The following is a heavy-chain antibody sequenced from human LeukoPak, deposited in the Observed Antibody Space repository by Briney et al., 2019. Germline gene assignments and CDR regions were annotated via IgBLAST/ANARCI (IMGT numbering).Heavy chain of an antibody. CDR1: GFSFDDYA. CDR2: ISRNSYNI. CDR3: AKSRDDETGYYYDY. D-gene: IGHD3-9*01. Sequence: GRSLRLSCEASGFSFDDYAMHWVRQAPGKGLEWVAGISRNSYNIAYGDSVKGRFTISRDSAKKSLSLQMNSLGTEDTAFYYCAKSRDDETGYYYDYWGQGVLVTVAS. V-gene: IGHV3-9*01. J-gene: IGHJ4*02.